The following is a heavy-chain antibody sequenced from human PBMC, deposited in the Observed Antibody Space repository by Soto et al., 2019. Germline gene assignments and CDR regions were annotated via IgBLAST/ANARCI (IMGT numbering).Heavy chain of an antibody. D-gene: IGHD6-19*01. V-gene: IGHV4-59*01. J-gene: IGHJ4*02. CDR3: ARVESSGWSSTDY. CDR2: IYYSGSS. Sequence: QVQLQESGPGLVKPSETLSLTCTVSGGSISSYYWSWIRQPPGKGLEWIGDIYYSGSSNYNPSLMTRVTISVVTSKNQFSLKLSSVTAAHTAVYYCARVESSGWSSTDYWGQGTLVTGSS. CDR1: GGSISSYY.